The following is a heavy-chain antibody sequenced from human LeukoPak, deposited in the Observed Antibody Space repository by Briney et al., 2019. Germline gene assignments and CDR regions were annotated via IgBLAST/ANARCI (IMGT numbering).Heavy chain of an antibody. Sequence: ASVKVSCKASGYTFTSYDINWVRQATGQGLEWMGWMNPNSGNTGYAQKFQGRVTITRNTSISTAYMELSSLRSEDTAVYYCARGYYSSSWYAGANVAFDIWGQGTMVTVSS. CDR2: MNPNSGNT. D-gene: IGHD6-13*01. V-gene: IGHV1-8*03. CDR1: GYTFTSYD. CDR3: ARGYYSSSWYAGANVAFDI. J-gene: IGHJ3*02.